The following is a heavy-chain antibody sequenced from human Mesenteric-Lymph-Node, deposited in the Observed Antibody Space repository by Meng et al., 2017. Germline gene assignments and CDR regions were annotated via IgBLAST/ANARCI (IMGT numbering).Heavy chain of an antibody. CDR3: ASYGGAFDY. Sequence: GESLKISCAVSGFIVNNNYMTWVRQAPGKGLEWVGRIKSKTDGGTTDYAAPVKGRFTISRDNSKNTLYLQMNSLSAEDTAVYYCASYGGAFDYWGQGTLVTVSS. CDR1: GFIVNNNY. J-gene: IGHJ4*02. CDR2: IKSKTDGGTT. D-gene: IGHD4-23*01. V-gene: IGHV3-15*01.